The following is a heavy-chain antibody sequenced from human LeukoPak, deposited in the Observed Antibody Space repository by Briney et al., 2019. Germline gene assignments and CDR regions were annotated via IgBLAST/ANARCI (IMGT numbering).Heavy chain of an antibody. Sequence: SETLSLTCTVSGGSMTGYYWSWIRQPPGKGLEWIGYIYYSGSTNYNPSLKSRVTISVDTSKNQFSLKLSSVTAADTAVYYCARTVKSGYGTAFAYWGQGTLVTVSS. CDR1: GGSMTGYY. D-gene: IGHD3-22*01. V-gene: IGHV4-59*01. J-gene: IGHJ4*02. CDR3: ARTVKSGYGTAFAY. CDR2: IYYSGST.